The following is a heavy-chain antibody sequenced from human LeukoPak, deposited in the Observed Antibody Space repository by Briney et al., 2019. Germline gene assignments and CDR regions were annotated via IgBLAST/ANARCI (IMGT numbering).Heavy chain of an antibody. J-gene: IGHJ5*02. CDR1: ALTFSSYA. V-gene: IGHV3-23*01. CDR2: ISGSGGST. CDR3: SKVPAAYNWFDP. D-gene: IGHD2-2*01. Sequence: GGSLRLSCAASALTFSSYAMRWVRQAPGKGLEWVSAISGSGGSTYYADSVKGRFTISRDNSKNTLYLQMNSLRAEDTAADYSSKVPAAYNWFDPWGQGTLVTVSS.